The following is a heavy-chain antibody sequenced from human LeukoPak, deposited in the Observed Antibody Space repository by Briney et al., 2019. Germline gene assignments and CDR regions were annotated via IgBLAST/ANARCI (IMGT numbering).Heavy chain of an antibody. V-gene: IGHV3-53*01. J-gene: IGHJ4*02. CDR2: IYSGGST. CDR3: ASHSSSWYGFYY. D-gene: IGHD6-13*01. CDR1: GFTVSSNH. Sequence: PGGSLRLSCAASGFTVSSNHMSWVRQGPGKGLEWVSVIYSGGSTYYADSVKGRFTISRDNSKNTLYLQMNSLRAEDTAVYYCASHSSSWYGFYYWGQGTLVTVSS.